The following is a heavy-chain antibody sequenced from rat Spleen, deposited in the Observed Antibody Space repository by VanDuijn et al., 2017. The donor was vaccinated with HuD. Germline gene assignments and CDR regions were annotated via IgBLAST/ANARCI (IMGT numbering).Heavy chain of an antibody. CDR2: ISFDGSIT. J-gene: IGHJ3*01. D-gene: IGHD1-5*01. CDR3: SSSLGTTSFVY. Sequence: EVQLVESDGGLVQPGRSLKLSCAASGFTFSDYYMAWVRQAPARGLGWVATISFDGSITYYRDSVKGRFTISRENAKSTLYLQMESLRSDDTATYYCSSSLGTTSFVYWGQGTLVTVSS. V-gene: IGHV5-29*01. CDR1: GFTFSDYY.